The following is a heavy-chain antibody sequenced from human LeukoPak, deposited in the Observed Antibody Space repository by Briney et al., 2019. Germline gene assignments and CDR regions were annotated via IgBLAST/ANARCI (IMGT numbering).Heavy chain of an antibody. D-gene: IGHD3-10*01. CDR3: ARFGSGRATFDY. CDR1: GFTFSGYS. V-gene: IGHV3-48*04. CDR2: ISSSGSTK. J-gene: IGHJ4*02. Sequence: GGSLRLSCAASGFTFSGYSMNWVRQAPGKGLEWVSYISSSGSTKHHADSVKGRFTISRDNAKNALYLQMNSLRAEDTAVYYCARFGSGRATFDYWGQGNLVTVSS.